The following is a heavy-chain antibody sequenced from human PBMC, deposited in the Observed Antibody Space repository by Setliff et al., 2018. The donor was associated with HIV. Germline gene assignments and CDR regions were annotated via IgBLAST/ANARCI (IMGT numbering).Heavy chain of an antibody. D-gene: IGHD1-26*01. Sequence: SETLSLTCTVSGGSISSHYWSWIRQPPGKGLEWIGYIYSTGSTNYNPSLKSRVTISVYTSKNQFSLQLSSVTAADTAVYYCARVQWDLLYVPDAFDIWGQGIMVTVSS. CDR2: IYSTGST. J-gene: IGHJ3*02. CDR1: GGSISSHY. CDR3: ARVQWDLLYVPDAFDI. V-gene: IGHV4-59*11.